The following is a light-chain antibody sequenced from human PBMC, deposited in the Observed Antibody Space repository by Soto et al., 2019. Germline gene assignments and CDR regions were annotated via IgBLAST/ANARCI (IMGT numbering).Light chain of an antibody. CDR2: GAS. Sequence: EIVMTQSPATLSVSPGERATLSCRASESVSSNLAWYQQKPGQAPRLLIYGASTRATGIPARFSGSGSGTECTLTISSLQSEEFAVYYCQQYNNWPRTFGQGTKLEIK. J-gene: IGKJ2*01. V-gene: IGKV3-15*01. CDR1: ESVSSN. CDR3: QQYNNWPRT.